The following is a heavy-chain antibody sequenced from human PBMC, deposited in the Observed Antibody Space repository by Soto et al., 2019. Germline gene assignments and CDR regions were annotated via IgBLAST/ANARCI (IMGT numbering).Heavy chain of an antibody. CDR3: ARDRRVLVPAAMPLYYYYGMDV. CDR2: IIPIFGTA. D-gene: IGHD2-2*01. CDR1: GGTFSSYA. J-gene: IGHJ6*02. Sequence: SVKVSCKASGGTFSSYAISWVRQAPGQGLEWMGGIIPIFGTANYAQKFQGRVTITADESTSTAYMELSSLRSEDTAVYYCARDRRVLVPAAMPLYYYYGMDVWG. V-gene: IGHV1-69*13.